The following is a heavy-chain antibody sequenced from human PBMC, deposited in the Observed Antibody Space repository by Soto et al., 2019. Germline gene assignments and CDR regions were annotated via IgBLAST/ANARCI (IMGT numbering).Heavy chain of an antibody. V-gene: IGHV1-3*01. CDR2: INAGNGNT. J-gene: IGHJ2*01. Sequence: ASVKVSCKASGYTFTNYAMHWVRQAPGQRLEWMGWINAGNGNTKYSQKFQGRVTITRDTSASTAYMELSSLRSEDTAVYYCARGGSLYWYFDFWGRATLVTVPQ. CDR3: ARGGSLYWYFDF. D-gene: IGHD3-16*01. CDR1: GYTFTNYA.